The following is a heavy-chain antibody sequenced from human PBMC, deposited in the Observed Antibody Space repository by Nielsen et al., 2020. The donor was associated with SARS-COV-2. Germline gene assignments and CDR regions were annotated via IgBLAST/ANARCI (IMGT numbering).Heavy chain of an antibody. CDR2: INRDGTEK. J-gene: IGHJ6*02. Sequence: ESLKISRTASGFTFETHWMSWVRQAPGKGLEWVANINRDGTEKYYAVSVRGRFTISRDNAKNSLHLLMHGLRAEDTAVYYCARAELGVVVSATPPYYYGLDVWGQGTTVTVS. D-gene: IGHD2-15*01. V-gene: IGHV3-7*01. CDR1: GFTFETHW. CDR3: ARAELGVVVSATPPYYYGLDV.